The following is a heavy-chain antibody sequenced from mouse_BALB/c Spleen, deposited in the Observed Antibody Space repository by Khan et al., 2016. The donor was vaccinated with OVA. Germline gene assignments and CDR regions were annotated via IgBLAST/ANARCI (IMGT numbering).Heavy chain of an antibody. CDR3: ARVYDRCDEGYWYFDV. CDR2: INSNGGTS. Sequence: EVELVESGGGLVQPGGSLKLSCAASGFTFSGYGMSWVRQTPDKRLELVATINSNGGTSYYPDSVKGRFTISRDNAKNTLHLQMSSLKSEDTAMYDWARVYDRCDEGYWYFDVWGAGTTVTVSS. J-gene: IGHJ1*01. CDR1: GFTFSGYG. V-gene: IGHV5-6-3*01. D-gene: IGHD2-14*01.